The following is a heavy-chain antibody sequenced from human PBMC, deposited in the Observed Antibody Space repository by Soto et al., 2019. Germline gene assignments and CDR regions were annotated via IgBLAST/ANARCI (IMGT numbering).Heavy chain of an antibody. CDR3: ARALSNYYGSGSSSSRYYFDY. V-gene: IGHV4-34*01. D-gene: IGHD3-10*01. Sequence: PSETLCLSCAVNGGSFSGYYWSWIRQPPEKGLEWIGEINHSGSTNYNPSLKSRVTISVDTSKNQFSLKLSSVTAADTAVYYCARALSNYYGSGSSSSRYYFDYWGQGTLVTVSS. CDR2: INHSGST. J-gene: IGHJ4*02. CDR1: GGSFSGYY.